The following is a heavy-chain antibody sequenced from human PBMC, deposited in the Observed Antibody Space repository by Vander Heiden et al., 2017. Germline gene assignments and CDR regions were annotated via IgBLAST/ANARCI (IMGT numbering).Heavy chain of an antibody. CDR3: ASQGWSYYLVDY. Sequence: EVQLVESGGGLVQPGGSLRLSCAASGFTFSSYSMNWVRQAPGKGLEWVSDISSSSSTIYYEDSVKGRFTISRDNAKNSLYLQMNSLRDEDTAVYYCASQGWSYYLVDYWGQGTLVTVSS. D-gene: IGHD1-26*01. CDR2: ISSSSSTI. V-gene: IGHV3-48*02. J-gene: IGHJ4*02. CDR1: GFTFSSYS.